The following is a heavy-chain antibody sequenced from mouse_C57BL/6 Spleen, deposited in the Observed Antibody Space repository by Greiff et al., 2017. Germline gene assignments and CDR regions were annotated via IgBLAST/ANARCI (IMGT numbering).Heavy chain of an antibody. CDR3: ARYYYGSSPCDD. CDR1: GYTFTSSW. J-gene: IGHJ2*01. V-gene: IGHV1-69*01. Sequence: QVQLQQPGAELVLPGASVKLSCKASGYTFTSSWLHWVKPRPGQGLAWIGEIDPSDSYTNYNHKFKGKSTLTVDKSSSPAYMQLSSLTAEDSAVYYCARYYYGSSPCDDWCQSTTLPVSS. D-gene: IGHD1-1*01. CDR2: IDPSDSYT.